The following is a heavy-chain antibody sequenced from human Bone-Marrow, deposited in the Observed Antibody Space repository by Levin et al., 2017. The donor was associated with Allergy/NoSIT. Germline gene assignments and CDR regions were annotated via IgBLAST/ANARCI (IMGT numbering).Heavy chain of an antibody. CDR1: GFTFSRHW. Sequence: GGSLRLSCAASGFTFSRHWMSWVRQAPGKGLERVATANRDGSEKYYVDSVKGRFTISRDNAKSSLYLQMNSLRAEDTAVYYCAPHGAAADYWGQGTLVTVSS. V-gene: IGHV3-7*01. CDR2: ANRDGSEK. CDR3: APHGAAADY. D-gene: IGHD6-13*01. J-gene: IGHJ4*02.